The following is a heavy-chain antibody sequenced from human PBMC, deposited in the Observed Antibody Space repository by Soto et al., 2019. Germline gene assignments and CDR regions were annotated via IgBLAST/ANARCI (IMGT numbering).Heavy chain of an antibody. CDR3: ARDDGWLILDY. Sequence: EVQLVESGGGPVKPGGSLRLSCAASGFAFNTYSMNWVRQAPGKGLEWVAFITRSISYIYYADSVRGRFTLSRDNAKNSLYLQMNSLRAEDTAIYYCARDDGWLILDYWGQGTLVTVSS. CDR1: GFAFNTYS. CDR2: ITRSISYI. V-gene: IGHV3-21*06. D-gene: IGHD6-19*01. J-gene: IGHJ4*02.